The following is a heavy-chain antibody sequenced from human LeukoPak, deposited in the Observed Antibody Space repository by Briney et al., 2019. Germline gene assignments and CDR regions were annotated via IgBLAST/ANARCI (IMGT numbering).Heavy chain of an antibody. CDR1: GGSINNYY. V-gene: IGHV4-59*08. CDR2: TYYSGSGST. J-gene: IGHJ4*02. Sequence: SETLSLTCTVSGGSINNYYWSRIRQPPGKGLEWIGYTYYSGSGSTNYNPSLKSRVTISVDTSKNQFSLKLSSVTAADTAVYYCARRGGHGGSFDYWGQGTLVTVSS. D-gene: IGHD4-23*01. CDR3: ARRGGHGGSFDY.